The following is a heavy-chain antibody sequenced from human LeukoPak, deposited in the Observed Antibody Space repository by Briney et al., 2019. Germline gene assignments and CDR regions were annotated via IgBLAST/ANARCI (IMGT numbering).Heavy chain of an antibody. Sequence: GRSLRLSCAASGFTFSSYGLHWVRQAPGKGLEWVAVISYDGTNKYYADSVKGRFTISRDNSKNTLYLQMNSLRAEDTAVYYCAKAAIAAAGSTNVGYNFGSWGQGTPVTVSS. J-gene: IGHJ4*02. CDR1: GFTFSSYG. CDR2: ISYDGTNK. V-gene: IGHV3-30*18. CDR3: AKAAIAAAGSTNVGYNFGS. D-gene: IGHD6-13*01.